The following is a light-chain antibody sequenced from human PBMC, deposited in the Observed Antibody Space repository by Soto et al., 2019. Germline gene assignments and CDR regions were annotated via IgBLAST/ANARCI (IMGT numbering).Light chain of an antibody. CDR2: DVS. CDR1: SSDVGGYNY. Sequence: QSVLTQPASVSGSPGQSITISCTGTSSDVGGYNYVSWYQHHPGKAHKLMIYDVSNRPSGVSNRFSGSKSGNTASLIISGLQAEDEADYYCSSYTSSSTLSTYVFGTGTKVTV. CDR3: SSYTSSSTLSTYV. J-gene: IGLJ1*01. V-gene: IGLV2-14*03.